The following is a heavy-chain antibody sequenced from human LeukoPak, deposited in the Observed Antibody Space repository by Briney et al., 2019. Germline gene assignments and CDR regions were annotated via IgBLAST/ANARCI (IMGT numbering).Heavy chain of an antibody. D-gene: IGHD5-12*01. V-gene: IGHV3-30*02. J-gene: IGHJ4*02. CDR1: GFTFSNYG. CDR3: AKLKGATMLPPFDY. Sequence: GGSLRLSCAASGFTFSNYGMHWVRQAPGKGLEWVAFIRYDGSNKYYANSVKGRFTISRDNSKNTLYLQMNSLRAEDTAVYYCAKLKGATMLPPFDYWGQGTLVTVSS. CDR2: IRYDGSNK.